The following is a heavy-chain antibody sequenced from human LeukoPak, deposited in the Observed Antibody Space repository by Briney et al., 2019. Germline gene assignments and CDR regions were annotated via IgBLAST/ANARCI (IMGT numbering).Heavy chain of an antibody. Sequence: SETLPLTCTVSGGSISSYYWIWIRQPPGKGLEWIGYIYYSGSTNYNPSLKSRVTISVDTSKNQFSLKLSSVTAADTAVYYCARSPVRYFRNWFDPWGQGTLVAVSS. CDR1: GGSISSYY. D-gene: IGHD3-9*01. CDR3: ARSPVRYFRNWFDP. CDR2: IYYSGST. J-gene: IGHJ5*02. V-gene: IGHV4-59*01.